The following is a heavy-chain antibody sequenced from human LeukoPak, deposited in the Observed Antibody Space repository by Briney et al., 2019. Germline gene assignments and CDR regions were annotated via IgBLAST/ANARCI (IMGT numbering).Heavy chain of an antibody. CDR3: ARGGEYYDSSTYYPYYFDY. V-gene: IGHV3-33*01. Sequence: PGGSLRLSCAASGFSLSTYGMHWVRQAPGKGLEWVALIWFDGSIKYFADSVKGRFTISRDNSKNTLYLQMNSLRAEDTAVYYCARGGEYYDSSTYYPYYFDYWGQGTLVTVSS. CDR2: IWFDGSIK. J-gene: IGHJ4*02. D-gene: IGHD3-22*01. CDR1: GFSLSTYG.